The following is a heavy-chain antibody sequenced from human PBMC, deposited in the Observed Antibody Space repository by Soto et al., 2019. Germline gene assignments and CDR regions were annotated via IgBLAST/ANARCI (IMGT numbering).Heavy chain of an antibody. CDR3: AREIVVVPAAIIGSWFDP. CDR1: GGTFSSYA. V-gene: IGHV1-69*06. D-gene: IGHD2-2*02. Sequence: QVQLVQSGAEVKKPGSSVKVSCKASGGTFSSYAISWVRQAPGQGLEWMGGIIPIFGTANYAQRFQGRVTITADKSTSTAYRELSRRRSEDTAVYYCAREIVVVPAAIIGSWFDPWGQGTLVTVSS. CDR2: IIPIFGTA. J-gene: IGHJ5*02.